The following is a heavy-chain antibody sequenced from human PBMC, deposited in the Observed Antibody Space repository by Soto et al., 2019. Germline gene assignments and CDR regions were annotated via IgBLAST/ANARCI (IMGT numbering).Heavy chain of an antibody. CDR1: GFTFSSYA. V-gene: IGHV3-23*01. CDR3: AKAPVWGGWSVPFDY. CDR2: ISGSGGST. J-gene: IGHJ4*02. Sequence: EGSLRLSCAASGFTFSSYAMSWVRQAPGKGLEWVSAISGSGGSTYYADSVKGRFTISRDNSKNTLYLQMNSLRAEDTAVYYCAKAPVWGGWSVPFDYWGQGTLVTVSS. D-gene: IGHD6-19*01.